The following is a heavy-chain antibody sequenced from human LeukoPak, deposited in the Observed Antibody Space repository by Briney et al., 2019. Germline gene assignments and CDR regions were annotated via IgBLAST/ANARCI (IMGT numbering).Heavy chain of an antibody. CDR2: INHSGRT. Sequence: SETLSLTCAVYGGSFSGYYWSWIRQPPGKGLEWIGEINHSGRTNYNPSLKSRVTISVDTSKNQFSLKLSSVTAADTAVYYCARGVGATGGALDYWGQGTLVTVSS. CDR3: ARGVGATGGALDY. V-gene: IGHV4-34*01. CDR1: GGSFSGYY. J-gene: IGHJ4*02. D-gene: IGHD1-26*01.